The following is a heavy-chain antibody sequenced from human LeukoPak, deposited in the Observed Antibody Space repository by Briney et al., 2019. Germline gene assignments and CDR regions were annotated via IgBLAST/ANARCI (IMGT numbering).Heavy chain of an antibody. V-gene: IGHV3-9*01. CDR3: AKGSIEYFQH. J-gene: IGHJ1*01. D-gene: IGHD2-21*01. CDR1: GFTFDDYA. Sequence: PGGSLRLSCAASGFTFDDYAMHWVRQAPGKGLEWVSGVSWNSGSIGYADSVKGRFTISRDNAKNSLYLQMNSLRAEDTALYYCAKGSIEYFQHWGQGTLVTVSS. CDR2: VSWNSGSI.